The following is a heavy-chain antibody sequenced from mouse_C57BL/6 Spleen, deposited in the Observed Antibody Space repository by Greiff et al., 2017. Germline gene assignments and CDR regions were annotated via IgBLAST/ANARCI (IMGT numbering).Heavy chain of an antibody. CDR1: GYSFTGYY. Sequence: EVQLQQSGPELVKPGASVKISCKASGYSFTGYYMNWVKQSPEKSLEWIGEINPSTGGTTYNQKFKAKATLTVDKSSSTAYMQLKSLTSEDSAVYYCAKSHAMDYWGQGTSVTVSS. CDR2: INPSTGGT. V-gene: IGHV1-42*01. J-gene: IGHJ4*01. CDR3: AKSHAMDY.